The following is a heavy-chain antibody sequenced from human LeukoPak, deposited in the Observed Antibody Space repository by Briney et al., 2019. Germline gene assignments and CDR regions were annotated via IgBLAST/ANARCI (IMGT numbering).Heavy chain of an antibody. Sequence: GGSLRLSCAASGFTFSSYAMSWVRQAPGKGLEWLSDISGSGSNTYYADSVKGRFTISRDDSKNVVYLQMNSLRTEDTAVYFCAREGYSSGWFRLWGQGTLVTVSS. D-gene: IGHD6-19*01. CDR2: ISGSGSNT. CDR3: AREGYSSGWFRL. J-gene: IGHJ4*02. CDR1: GFTFSSYA. V-gene: IGHV3-23*01.